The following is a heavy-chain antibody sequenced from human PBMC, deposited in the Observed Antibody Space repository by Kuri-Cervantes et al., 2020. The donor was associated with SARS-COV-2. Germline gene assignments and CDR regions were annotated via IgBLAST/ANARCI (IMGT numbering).Heavy chain of an antibody. CDR2: INPNSGAT. D-gene: IGHD3-22*01. Sequence: ASVKVSCKASGYTFTGDYMHWVRQAPGQGLEWMGWINPNSGATNYAQKVQGWVTMTRDTSISTVYMKLSRLRSDDTAVYYCARSTPLRRLVVISQGGAFAIWGQGTMVTVSS. J-gene: IGHJ3*02. CDR3: ARSTPLRRLVVISQGGAFAI. CDR1: GYTFTGDY. V-gene: IGHV1-2*04.